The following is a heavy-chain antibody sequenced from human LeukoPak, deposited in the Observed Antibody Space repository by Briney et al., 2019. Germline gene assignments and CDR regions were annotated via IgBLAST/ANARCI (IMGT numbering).Heavy chain of an antibody. V-gene: IGHV4-38-2*02. CDR3: ARDASISPAGWALFSY. D-gene: IGHD6-19*01. J-gene: IGHJ4*02. CDR2: IYHSGST. CDR1: GYSISSGYY. Sequence: PSETLSLTCTVSGYSISSGYYWGWIRQPPGKGLEWIGSIYHSGSTYYNPSLKSRVTISVDTSKNQFSLKLSSVTAADTAVYYCARDASISPAGWALFSYWGQGTLVTISS.